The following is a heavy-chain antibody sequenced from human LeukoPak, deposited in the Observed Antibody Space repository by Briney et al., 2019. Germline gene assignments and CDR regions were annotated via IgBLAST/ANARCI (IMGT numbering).Heavy chain of an antibody. CDR2: IIPIFGTA. CDR3: ASPLDASITSIAAPYYYGMDV. V-gene: IGHV1-69*01. D-gene: IGHD6-6*01. J-gene: IGHJ6*02. Sequence: ASVKVSCKASGGTFSSYAISWVRQAPGQGLEWMGGIIPIFGTANYAQRFQGRVTITADESTSTAYMELSSLRSEDTAVYNCASPLDASITSIAAPYYYGMDVWGQGTTVTVSS. CDR1: GGTFSSYA.